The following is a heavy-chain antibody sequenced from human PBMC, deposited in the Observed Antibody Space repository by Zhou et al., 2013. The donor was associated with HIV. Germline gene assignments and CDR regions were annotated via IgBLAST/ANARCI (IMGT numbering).Heavy chain of an antibody. J-gene: IGHJ3*02. D-gene: IGHD6-19*01. CDR3: AKAYSSGWSDAFDI. CDR1: GGTFSSYA. Sequence: QVQLVQSGAEVKKPGSSVKVSCKASGGTFSSYAISWVRQAPGQGLEWMGRIIPILGIANYAQKFQGRVTITADRSMTTVYMDLSSLRSEDTAVYYCAKAYSSGWSDAFDIWGQGTMVTVSS. V-gene: IGHV1-69*04. CDR2: IIPILGIA.